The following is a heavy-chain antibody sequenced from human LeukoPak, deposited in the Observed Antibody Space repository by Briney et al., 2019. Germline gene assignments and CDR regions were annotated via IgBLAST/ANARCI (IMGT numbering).Heavy chain of an antibody. V-gene: IGHV3-48*03. CDR2: ISSSGSTI. J-gene: IGHJ4*02. Sequence: GGSPRLSCAASGFTFSSYEMNWVRQAPGKGLEWVSYISSSGSTIYYADSVKGRFTISRDNSKNTLYLQMNSLRAEDTAVYYCAKDGHGQQLAFDYWGQGTLVTVSS. D-gene: IGHD6-13*01. CDR3: AKDGHGQQLAFDY. CDR1: GFTFSSYE.